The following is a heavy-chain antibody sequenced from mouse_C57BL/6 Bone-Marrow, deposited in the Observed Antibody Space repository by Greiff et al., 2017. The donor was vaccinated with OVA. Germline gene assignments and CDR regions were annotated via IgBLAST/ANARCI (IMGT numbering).Heavy chain of an antibody. CDR2: IYPGSGNT. Sequence: VQLQQSGPELVKPGASVKISCKASGYSFTSYYIHWVKQRPGQGLEWIGSIYPGSGNTKYNEKFKGKATLTADTSSSTAYMQLSSLTSEDSAVYYCARGHGYYWYFDVWGTGTTVTVSS. J-gene: IGHJ1*03. CDR1: GYSFTSYY. V-gene: IGHV1-66*01. D-gene: IGHD2-2*01. CDR3: ARGHGYYWYFDV.